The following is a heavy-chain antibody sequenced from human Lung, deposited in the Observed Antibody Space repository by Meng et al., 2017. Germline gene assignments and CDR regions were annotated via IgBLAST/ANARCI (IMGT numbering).Heavy chain of an antibody. J-gene: IGHJ4*02. CDR1: GGTFSSYA. D-gene: IGHD4-23*01. CDR3: ARVYGGNSYFDY. V-gene: IGHV1-69*05. CDR2: IIPIFGTA. Sequence: GQRVQSGARGKKPRTTVKASGKASGGTFSSYAISWGRQAPGQGLEWMGGIIPIFGTANYAQKFQGRVTITTDESTSTAYMELSSLRSEDTAVYYCARVYGGNSYFDYWGQGTLVTVSS.